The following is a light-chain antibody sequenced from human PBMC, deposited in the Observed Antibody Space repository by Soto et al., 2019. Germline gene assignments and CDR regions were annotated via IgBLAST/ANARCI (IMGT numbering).Light chain of an antibody. CDR3: MQGTHWPPYT. J-gene: IGKJ2*01. CDR2: KVS. CDR1: QSLVHSDGNTY. V-gene: IGKV2-30*02. Sequence: DVVMTQSPLSLPVTLGQPASISCRSSQSLVHSDGNTYLNWFQQRPGQSPRRVIYKVSNRDSGVPDRFSGSGSGTNFTMKISRVEAEDVGVYYCMQGTHWPPYTFGQGNKVEIK.